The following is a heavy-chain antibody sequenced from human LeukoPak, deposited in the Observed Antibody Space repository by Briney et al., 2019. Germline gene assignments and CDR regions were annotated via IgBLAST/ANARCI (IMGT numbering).Heavy chain of an antibody. CDR3: ARAPDYGGNSEDAFDI. CDR2: IYYSGST. V-gene: IGHV4-59*01. D-gene: IGHD4-23*01. J-gene: IGHJ3*02. Sequence: ETLSLTCTVSGGSISSYYWSWIRQPPGKGLEWIGYIYYSGSTNYNPSLKSRVTISVDTSKNQFSLKLSSVTAADTAVYYCARAPDYGGNSEDAFDIWGQGTMVTVSS. CDR1: GGSISSYY.